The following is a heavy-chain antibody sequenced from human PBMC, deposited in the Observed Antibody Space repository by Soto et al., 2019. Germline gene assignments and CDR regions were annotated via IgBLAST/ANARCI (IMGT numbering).Heavy chain of an antibody. D-gene: IGHD5-12*01. J-gene: IGHJ4*02. Sequence: ASVKVSCKTSGFSFTSYDVTWVRQATGQGLEWMGWMKPNSGNTGFAQKFLGRVTLTRNTSIRTAYMELSSLRFEDTAVYYCARAPFSAYGVDYWGQGTLVTVSS. CDR3: ARAPFSAYGVDY. CDR2: MKPNSGNT. V-gene: IGHV1-8*01. CDR1: GFSFTSYD.